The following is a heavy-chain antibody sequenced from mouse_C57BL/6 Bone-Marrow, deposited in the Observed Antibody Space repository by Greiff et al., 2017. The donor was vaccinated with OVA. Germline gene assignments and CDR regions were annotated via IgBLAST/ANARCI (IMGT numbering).Heavy chain of an antibody. D-gene: IGHD1-1*01. CDR2: ISDGGSYT. V-gene: IGHV5-4*01. J-gene: IGHJ2*01. CDR1: GFTLSSYA. CDR3: ARDHYGSRRNFDY. Sequence: EVMLVESGGGLVKPGGSLKLSCAASGFTLSSYAMSWVRQTPEKRLEWVATISDGGSYTYYPDNVKGRFTISRDNAKNNLYLQMSHLKSEDTAMYYCARDHYGSRRNFDYWGQGTTLTVSS.